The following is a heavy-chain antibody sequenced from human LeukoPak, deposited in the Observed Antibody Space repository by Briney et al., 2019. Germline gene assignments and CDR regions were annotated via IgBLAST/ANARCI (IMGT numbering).Heavy chain of an antibody. Sequence: SVKVSCKASGGTFSSYAISWVRQAPGQGLEWMGGIIPIFGTANYAQKFQGRVTITADESTSTAYMELSSLRSEDTAVYYCARLGRLLLSDDAFDIWGQGTMVTVSS. CDR1: GGTFSSYA. V-gene: IGHV1-69*13. CDR3: ARLGRLLLSDDAFDI. CDR2: IIPIFGTA. D-gene: IGHD3-22*01. J-gene: IGHJ3*02.